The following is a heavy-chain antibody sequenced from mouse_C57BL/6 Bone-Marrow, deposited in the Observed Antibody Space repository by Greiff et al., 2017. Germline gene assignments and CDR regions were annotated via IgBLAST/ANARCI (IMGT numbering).Heavy chain of an antibody. CDR2: IYPGDGDT. CDR1: GYAFSSYW. Sequence: VQLQQSGAELVKPGASVKISCKASGYAFSSYWMNWVKQRPGKGLEWIGQIYPGDGDTNYNGKFKGKATLTADKSSSTAYMPLSSLTSEDSAVYFCARVRPHWYFDVWGTGTTVTVSS. J-gene: IGHJ1*03. CDR3: ARVRPHWYFDV. V-gene: IGHV1-80*01.